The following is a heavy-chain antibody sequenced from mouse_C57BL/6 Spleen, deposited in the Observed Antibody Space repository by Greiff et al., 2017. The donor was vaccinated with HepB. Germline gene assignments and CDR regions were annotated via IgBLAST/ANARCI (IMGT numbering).Heavy chain of an antibody. V-gene: IGHV5-6*02. CDR1: GFTFSSYG. Sequence: DVKLVESGGDLVKPGGSLKLSCAASGFTFSSYGMSWVRQTPDKRLEWVATISSGGSYTYYPDSVKGRFTISRDNAKNTLYLQMSSLKSEDTAMYYCARYYGSSYVDYFDYWGQSTTLTVSS. J-gene: IGHJ2*01. CDR3: ARYYGSSYVDYFDY. D-gene: IGHD1-1*01. CDR2: ISSGGSYT.